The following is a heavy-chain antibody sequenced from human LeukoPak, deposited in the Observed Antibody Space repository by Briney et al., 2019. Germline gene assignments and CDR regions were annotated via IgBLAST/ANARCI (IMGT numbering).Heavy chain of an antibody. CDR1: GYTFTSYY. CDR3: ARGPTYYYASGNYYPYFDY. V-gene: IGHV1-46*01. CDR2: INPSGGST. J-gene: IGHJ4*02. Sequence: ASVEVSCKASGYTFTSYYIHWVRQAPGQGLEWMGIINPSGGSTTCPQKFQGRVTMTRDMSTSTVYMELSSLRSEDTAVYYCARGPTYYYASGNYYPYFDYWGQGTLVTVSS. D-gene: IGHD3-10*01.